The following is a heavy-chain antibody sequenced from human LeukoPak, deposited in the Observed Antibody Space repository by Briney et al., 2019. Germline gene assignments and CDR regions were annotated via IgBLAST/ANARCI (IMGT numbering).Heavy chain of an antibody. V-gene: IGHV1-69*05. D-gene: IGHD2-15*01. Sequence: SVKVSCKASGGTFSNFGITWVRQAPGQGLEWMGRIISIFGTPNYAQKFQGRVKITTDESTSTAYMDLYSLRSEDTAVYYCAREGFCVGDTCHGRDKVLDYWGQGTLVTVSS. CDR3: AREGFCVGDTCHGRDKVLDY. CDR1: GGTFSNFG. CDR2: IISIFGTP. J-gene: IGHJ4*02.